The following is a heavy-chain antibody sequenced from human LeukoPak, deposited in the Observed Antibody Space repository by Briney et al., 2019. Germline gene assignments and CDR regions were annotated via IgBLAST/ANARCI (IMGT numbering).Heavy chain of an antibody. CDR3: ARDRPFYYSSSWYGSLSNPENFDY. V-gene: IGHV3-21*01. Sequence: GGSLRLSCAASGFTFSSFTMNWVRQAPGKGLEWVSCISSRSDYIYYADSVKGRFTISRDNAKNSLYLQMNSLRAEDTAVYYCARDRPFYYSSSWYGSLSNPENFDYWGQGTLVTVSS. CDR1: GFTFSSFT. CDR2: ISSRSDYI. D-gene: IGHD6-13*01. J-gene: IGHJ4*02.